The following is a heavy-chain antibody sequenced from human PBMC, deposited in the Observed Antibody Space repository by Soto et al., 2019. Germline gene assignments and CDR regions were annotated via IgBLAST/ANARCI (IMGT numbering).Heavy chain of an antibody. CDR1: GGSIRSSDYY. CDR3: ARVIITATGTSGFDS. CDR2: VYYSESA. V-gene: IGHV4-30-4*01. J-gene: IGHJ4*02. D-gene: IGHD6-13*01. Sequence: QVQLQESGPGLVKPSQTLSLTCTVSGGSIRSSDYYWSWIRQPPGKGLEWIGYVYYSESAYYNPSLQSRGFISIDTSKNQFSLTVSSVTAADTAVYYCARVIITATGTSGFDSWGQGTLVTVSS.